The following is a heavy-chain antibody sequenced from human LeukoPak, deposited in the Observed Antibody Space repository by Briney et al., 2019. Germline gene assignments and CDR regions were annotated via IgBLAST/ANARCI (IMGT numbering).Heavy chain of an antibody. V-gene: IGHV4-61*08. CDR1: GGSISSGDYY. J-gene: IGHJ5*02. CDR3: ASFLRTSSSWLDP. CDR2: IYFSGST. D-gene: IGHD6-13*01. Sequence: SETLSLTCTVSGGSISSGDYYWSWIRQPPGKGQEWIAFIYFSGSTKYNPSLRSRFTISVDTSKNQFSLRLNSVTAADTAVYYCASFLRTSSSWLDPWGQGTLVTVSS.